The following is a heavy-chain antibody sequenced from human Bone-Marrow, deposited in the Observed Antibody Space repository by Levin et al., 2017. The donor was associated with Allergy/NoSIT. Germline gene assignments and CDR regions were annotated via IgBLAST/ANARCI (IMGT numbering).Heavy chain of an antibody. J-gene: IGHJ3*02. CDR1: ELTFKTYT. D-gene: IGHD3-9*01. CDR3: AREGDILTGHYDVFDI. CDR2: ITGADGNI. V-gene: IGHV3-21*06. Sequence: GESLKISCVASELTFKTYTMAWVRQAPGKGLEWVSSITGADGNIHYADSVKGRFTISRDNAKNSLYLQMNSLRVEDTAVYYCAREGDILTGHYDVFDIWGQGTMVTVSS.